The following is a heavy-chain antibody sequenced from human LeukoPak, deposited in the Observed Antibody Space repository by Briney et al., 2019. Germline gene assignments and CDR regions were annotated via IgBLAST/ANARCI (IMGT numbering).Heavy chain of an antibody. D-gene: IGHD3-10*01. CDR3: AKDPVGQVRGVISGTFDY. J-gene: IGHJ4*02. V-gene: IGHV3-23*01. CDR2: LGVSVSGYGGST. Sequence: GGSLRLSCAASGFTFSRYAMSWVRQAPGKGLEWVSALGVSVSGYGGSTYYADSVKGRFTISRDNSKNTLYLQMNSLRAEDTAVYYCAKDPVGQVRGVISGTFDYWGQGTLVTVSS. CDR1: GFTFSRYA.